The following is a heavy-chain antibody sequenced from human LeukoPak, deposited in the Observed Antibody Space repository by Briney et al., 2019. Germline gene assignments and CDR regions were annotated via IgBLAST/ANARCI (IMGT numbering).Heavy chain of an antibody. D-gene: IGHD3-9*01. V-gene: IGHV1-18*01. CDR3: ARRNGDYDILTGLEDY. J-gene: IGHJ4*02. CDR2: ISAYNGNT. CDR1: GYTSTSYG. Sequence: ASVKVSCKASGYTSTSYGISWVRQAPGQGLEWMGWISAYNGNTNYAQKLQGRVTMTTDTSTSTAYMELRSLRSDDTAVYYCARRNGDYDILTGLEDYWGQGTLVTVSS.